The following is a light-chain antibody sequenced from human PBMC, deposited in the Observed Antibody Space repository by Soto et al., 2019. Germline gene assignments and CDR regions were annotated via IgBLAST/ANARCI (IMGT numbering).Light chain of an antibody. CDR2: EVT. CDR3: NSYTNSSAVV. CDR1: RDDIGAYDY. J-gene: IGLJ2*01. Sequence: LTQPASVSGSPGQSITISCAGTRDDIGAYDYVSWYQQHPGNAPKLLVYEVTNRPSGVSDRFSGSKSGNTASLTISGLHAEDYADYYCNSYTNSSAVVFGGGTKGTVL. V-gene: IGLV2-14*01.